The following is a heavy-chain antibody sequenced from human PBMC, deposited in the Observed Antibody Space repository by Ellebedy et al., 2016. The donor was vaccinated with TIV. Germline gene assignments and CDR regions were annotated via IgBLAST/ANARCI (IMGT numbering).Heavy chain of an antibody. V-gene: IGHV3-30*18. CDR1: GFTFSNFG. CDR3: AKYSQGGYDLPLDS. J-gene: IGHJ5*01. D-gene: IGHD5-12*01. CDR2: ISYHESNK. Sequence: GESLKISCAASGFTFSNFGMHWVRQAPGKGLEWVAAISYHESNKWYADSVRGRFTVSRDNSKNTLFLQLTSLRAEDTALYYCAKYSQGGYDLPLDSWGQGTRVIVSS.